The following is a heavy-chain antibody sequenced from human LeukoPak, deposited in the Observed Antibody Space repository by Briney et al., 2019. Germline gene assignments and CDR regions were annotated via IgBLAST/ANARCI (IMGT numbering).Heavy chain of an antibody. Sequence: SDTLSLTCAVSGYSISSSNWWGWIRQPPGKGLEWIGYIYYSGSTYYNPSLKSRVTMSVDTSKNQFSLKLSSVTAVDTAVYYCASAKYYYDSSGYYYESGIDYWGQGTLVTVSS. J-gene: IGHJ4*02. CDR1: GYSISSSNW. CDR3: ASAKYYYDSSGYYYESGIDY. D-gene: IGHD3-22*01. CDR2: IYYSGST. V-gene: IGHV4-28*01.